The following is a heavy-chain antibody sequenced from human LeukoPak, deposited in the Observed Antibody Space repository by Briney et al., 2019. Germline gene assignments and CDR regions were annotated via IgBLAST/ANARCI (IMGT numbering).Heavy chain of an antibody. CDR3: ARGNDFLSP. CDR2: IYPGDSDT. Sequence: GESLKISCKGSGYSFTSYWIDWVRQTPGKGLEWMGIIYPGDSDTRYSPSFEGQVTISVDKSINTAYLQWSSLKPSDTAIYYRARGNDFLSPWGQGTLVTVSS. D-gene: IGHD3-3*01. CDR1: GYSFTSYW. V-gene: IGHV5-51*01. J-gene: IGHJ5*02.